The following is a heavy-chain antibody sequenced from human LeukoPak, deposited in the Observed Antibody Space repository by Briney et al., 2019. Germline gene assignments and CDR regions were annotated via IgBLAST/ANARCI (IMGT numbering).Heavy chain of an antibody. V-gene: IGHV3-74*01. D-gene: IGHD1-7*01. CDR2: INGDGSST. CDR3: ARDRGGTFDY. J-gene: IGHJ4*02. Sequence: PGGSLRLSCAASGFTFSSYWMHWARQAPGKGLVWVSRINGDGSSTNYADSVKGRFTIFRDNAKNTLYLQMNSLRAEDTAVYYCARDRGGTFDYWGQGTLVTVSS. CDR1: GFTFSSYW.